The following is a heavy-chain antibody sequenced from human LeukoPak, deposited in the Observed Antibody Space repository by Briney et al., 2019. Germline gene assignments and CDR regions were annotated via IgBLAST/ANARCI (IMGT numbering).Heavy chain of an antibody. J-gene: IGHJ4*02. Sequence: GGSLRLSCAASGFTFSSYAMHWVRQAPGKGLEWVAIISYDATNKYYAYSVKGRFTISRDNSKNTLYLQMNSLRAEDTAVYYCARDFESGTAMLIGDGISDYWGQGTLVTVSS. CDR3: ARDFESGTAMLIGDGISDY. V-gene: IGHV3-30-3*01. CDR2: ISYDATNK. CDR1: GFTFSSYA. D-gene: IGHD5-18*01.